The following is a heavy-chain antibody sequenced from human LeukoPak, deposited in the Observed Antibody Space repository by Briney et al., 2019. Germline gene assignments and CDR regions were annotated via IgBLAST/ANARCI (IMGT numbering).Heavy chain of an antibody. CDR3: AREGVAGWTP. V-gene: IGHV1-46*01. CDR1: GYTFTSYA. CDR2: INPSGGST. Sequence: ASVKVSCKASGYTFTSYAMNWVRQAPGQGLEWMGIINPSGGSTSYAQKFQGRVTMTRDTSTSTVYMELSSLRSEDTAVYYCAREGVAGWTPWGQGTMVTVSS. J-gene: IGHJ3*01. D-gene: IGHD6-19*01.